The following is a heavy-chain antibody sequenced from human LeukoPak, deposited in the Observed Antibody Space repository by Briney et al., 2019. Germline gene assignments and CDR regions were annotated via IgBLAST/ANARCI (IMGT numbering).Heavy chain of an antibody. CDR2: IYHSGST. CDR1: GGSISSSNW. V-gene: IGHV4-4*02. CDR3: ARETEYCSGGSCFIDY. J-gene: IGHJ4*02. Sequence: ASGTLSLTCAVSGGSISSSNWWSWVRQPPGKGLEWIGEIYHSGSTNYNPSLKSRVTISVDTSKNQFSLKLSSVTAADTAVYYCARETEYCSGGSCFIDYWGQGTLVTVSS. D-gene: IGHD2-15*01.